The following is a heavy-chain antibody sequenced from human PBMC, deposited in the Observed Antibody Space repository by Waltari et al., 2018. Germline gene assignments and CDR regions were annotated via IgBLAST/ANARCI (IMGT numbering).Heavy chain of an antibody. V-gene: IGHV3-21*01. Sequence: EVQLVESGGALVKPGGSLRLSCETSGFTFRIHPITWLRPAPGRGLEWVSSISGLSSYIYYGDSLRGRFTVSRDNTKNSLYLEMNSLRAEDTAVYYCAKAHVTGNFYAMDVWGQGTTVTVAS. CDR1: GFTFRIHP. J-gene: IGHJ6*02. CDR3: AKAHVTGNFYAMDV. CDR2: ISGLSSYI. D-gene: IGHD3-10*01.